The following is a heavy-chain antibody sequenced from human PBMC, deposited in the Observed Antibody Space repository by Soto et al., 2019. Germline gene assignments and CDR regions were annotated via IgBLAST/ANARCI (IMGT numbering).Heavy chain of an antibody. Sequence: PGGSLRLSCAASGFSFSSYWMDWVRQAPGKGLEWVANINQDGSEKHYVASVKGRFTISRDNAKNSLYLQMSSLTAEDSALYYCSPPLDYWGQGALVTVSS. CDR3: SPPLDY. V-gene: IGHV3-7*01. CDR2: INQDGSEK. CDR1: GFSFSSYW. J-gene: IGHJ4*02.